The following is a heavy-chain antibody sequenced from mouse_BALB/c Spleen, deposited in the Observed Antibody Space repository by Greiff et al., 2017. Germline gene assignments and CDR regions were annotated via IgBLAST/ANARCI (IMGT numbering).Heavy chain of an antibody. D-gene: IGHD1-1*01. CDR1: GFTFSNYW. Sequence: EVKLMESGGGLVQPGGSMKLSCVASGFTFSNYWMNWVRQSPEKGLEWVAEIRLKSNNYATHYAESEQGRFTISRDDSKSSVYLQMNNLSAEDTGIYYCTWGSSYSMDYWGQGTSVTVSA. CDR3: TWGSSYSMDY. CDR2: IRLKSNNYAT. V-gene: IGHV6-6*02. J-gene: IGHJ4*01.